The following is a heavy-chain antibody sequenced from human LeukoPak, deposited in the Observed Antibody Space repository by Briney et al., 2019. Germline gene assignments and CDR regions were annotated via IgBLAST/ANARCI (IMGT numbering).Heavy chain of an antibody. D-gene: IGHD6-13*01. Sequence: GGSLRLSCAASGFTVSSYAMSWVRQAPGKGLEWISAISGSGGSKYYADSVKGRFTISRDTSTNTLYLQLNSLRVDDTAVYFCAKEWRFSSSWYQYYFDYWGQGTLVTVS. CDR2: ISGSGGSK. CDR3: AKEWRFSSSWYQYYFDY. V-gene: IGHV3-23*01. J-gene: IGHJ4*02. CDR1: GFTVSSYA.